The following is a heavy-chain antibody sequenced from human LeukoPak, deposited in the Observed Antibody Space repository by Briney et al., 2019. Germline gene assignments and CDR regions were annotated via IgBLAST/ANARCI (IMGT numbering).Heavy chain of an antibody. Sequence: SETLSLTCTVSGGSISSYYWSWIRQPPGKGLEWIGYIYYSGSTNYNPSLKSRVTISVDTSKNQFSLKLSSVTAADTAVYYCARDRVAGTLFDYWGQGTLVTVSS. J-gene: IGHJ4*02. V-gene: IGHV4-59*01. D-gene: IGHD6-19*01. CDR1: GGSISSYY. CDR2: IYYSGST. CDR3: ARDRVAGTLFDY.